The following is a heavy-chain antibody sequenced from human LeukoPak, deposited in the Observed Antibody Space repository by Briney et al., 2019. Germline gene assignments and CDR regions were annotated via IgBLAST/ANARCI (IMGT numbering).Heavy chain of an antibody. CDR3: AKDKESSGWYGINWFDP. V-gene: IGHV3-23*01. Sequence: GGSLRLSCAASGFTFSSYAMSWVRQAPGKGLEWVSAISGSGGSTYYADSVKGRFTISRDNSKNTLYLQMNSLRAEDTAVYYCAKDKESSGWYGINWFDPWGQGTLVTVSS. D-gene: IGHD6-19*01. CDR1: GFTFSSYA. CDR2: ISGSGGST. J-gene: IGHJ5*02.